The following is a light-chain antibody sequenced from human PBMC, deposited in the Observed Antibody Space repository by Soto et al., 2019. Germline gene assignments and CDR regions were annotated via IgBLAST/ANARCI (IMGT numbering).Light chain of an antibody. CDR1: SSDVGAYNY. CDR2: GVT. V-gene: IGLV2-8*01. J-gene: IGLJ2*01. CDR3: SSYVRSTSFA. Sequence: QSALTQPASVSGSPGQSITISCTGTSSDVGAYNYVSWYQQYPGKAPKLMIYGVTNRPSGVPDRFSGSKSGNTASLTVSGLQAEDEADYYCSSYVRSTSFAFGGGTKLTVL.